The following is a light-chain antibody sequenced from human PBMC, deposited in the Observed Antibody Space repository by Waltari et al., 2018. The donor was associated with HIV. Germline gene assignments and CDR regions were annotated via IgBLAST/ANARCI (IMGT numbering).Light chain of an antibody. Sequence: SYDLAQPPSVSVSPGQTATITCSGDTLGDTFASWYQQRPGQSPLLIIDQDNRRPSGIPDRFSGSHSGNAATLTISETQAMDEADYFCQAWVSRTAWVIFGGGTKLTVV. CDR1: TLGDTF. V-gene: IGLV3-1*01. CDR3: QAWVSRTAWVI. J-gene: IGLJ2*01. CDR2: QDN.